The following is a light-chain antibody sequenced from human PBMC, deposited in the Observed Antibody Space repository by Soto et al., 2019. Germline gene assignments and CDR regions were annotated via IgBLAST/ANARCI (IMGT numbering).Light chain of an antibody. CDR1: QTISSW. V-gene: IGKV1-5*01. CDR3: QQYYISWS. Sequence: DVQMTQSPSTLSASVGDRVTITCRASQTISSWLAWYQQKPGKAPKLLIYDVSSLESGVPSRFSGSGSGTDFTLTISSLQPEDFATYSCQQYYISWSFGQGTMV. J-gene: IGKJ1*01. CDR2: DVS.